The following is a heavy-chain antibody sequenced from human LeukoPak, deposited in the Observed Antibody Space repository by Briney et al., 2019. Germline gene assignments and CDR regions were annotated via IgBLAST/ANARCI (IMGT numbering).Heavy chain of an antibody. D-gene: IGHD3-22*01. CDR1: AFTFSNYW. Sequence: PGGSLRLSCRASAFTFSNYWMTWVRQAPGKGLEWVSSISSSSSYIYYTDSVKGRFTISRDNAKNSLYLQMNSLRAEDTAVYYCARVGVYDRSGYYPYYYYYYMDVWGKGTTVTVSS. V-gene: IGHV3-21*01. CDR2: ISSSSSYI. J-gene: IGHJ6*03. CDR3: ARVGVYDRSGYYPYYYYYYMDV.